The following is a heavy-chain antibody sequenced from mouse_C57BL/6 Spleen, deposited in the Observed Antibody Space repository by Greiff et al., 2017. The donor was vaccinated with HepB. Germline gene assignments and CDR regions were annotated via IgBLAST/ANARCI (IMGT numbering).Heavy chain of an antibody. J-gene: IGHJ2*01. V-gene: IGHV5-17*01. CDR2: ISSGSSTI. Sequence: EVQRVESGGGLVKPGGSLKLSCEASGFTFSDYGMHWVRQDPKKGLEWVAYISSGSSTIYYADTVKGRFTISRDYAKNTLFLQMTSLRSEDTAMYYCARDAWSFGYWGQGTTLTVSS. CDR1: GFTFSDYG. CDR3: ARDAWSFGY.